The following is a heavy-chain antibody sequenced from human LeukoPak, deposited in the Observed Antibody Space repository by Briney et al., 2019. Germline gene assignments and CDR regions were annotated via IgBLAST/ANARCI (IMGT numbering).Heavy chain of an antibody. CDR1: GGSISSYY. Sequence: SETLSLTCTVSGGSISSYYWSWIRQPPGKGLEWIGYIYYSGSTNYNPSLKSRVTISVDTSKNQFSLKLNSVTAADTAVYSCARLPFNSGYEYFDYWGQGILVTVSS. J-gene: IGHJ4*02. CDR3: ARLPFNSGYEYFDY. D-gene: IGHD5-12*01. V-gene: IGHV4-59*12. CDR2: IYYSGST.